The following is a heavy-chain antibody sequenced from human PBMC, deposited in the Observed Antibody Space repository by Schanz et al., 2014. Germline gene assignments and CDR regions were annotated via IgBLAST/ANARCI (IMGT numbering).Heavy chain of an antibody. CDR1: SGSFSGYY. V-gene: IGHV4-34*01. J-gene: IGHJ6*02. Sequence: QVPLQQWGAGLLQPSETLSLSCAVYSGSFSGYYWSWIRQPPGKGLEWIGEINHSGSTNYNPSLKSRVTISVDTSKNQFSLKLSSVTAADTAVYYCARAEINSGYARYYYGMDVWGQGTTVTVSS. CDR2: INHSGST. D-gene: IGHD5-12*01. CDR3: ARAEINSGYARYYYGMDV.